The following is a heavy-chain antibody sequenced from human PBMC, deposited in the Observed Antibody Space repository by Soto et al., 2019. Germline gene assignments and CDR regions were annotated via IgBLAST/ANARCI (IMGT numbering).Heavy chain of an antibody. V-gene: IGHV3-11*06. CDR2: ISNSGTYT. CDR1: GFTFSDYY. D-gene: IGHD3-10*01. Sequence: QAQLVESGGGLVQPGGSLRLSCAASGFTFSDYYMSWTRQAPGKGLERISYISNSGTYTNYADSVKGRFTISRDNAKNSLYLRMNGLRAEDTAVYYCVRGRGGDWGQGTLVTVSS. J-gene: IGHJ4*02. CDR3: VRGRGGD.